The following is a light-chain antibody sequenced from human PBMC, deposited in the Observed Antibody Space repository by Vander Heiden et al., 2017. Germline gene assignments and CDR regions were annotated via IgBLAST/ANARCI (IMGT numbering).Light chain of an antibody. CDR2: DVS. Sequence: QSALTQPLPVPGPPGQPLTTPLTATSSDVGGYNYVSWYQQHHGKAPKLMIYDVSERPSGVPDRCSGSKSGNTASLTMSGFQDEDEADYYCCSYAGSSTFGFGGGTKLTVL. CDR3: CSYAGSSTFG. V-gene: IGLV2-11*01. J-gene: IGLJ3*02. CDR1: SSDVGGYNY.